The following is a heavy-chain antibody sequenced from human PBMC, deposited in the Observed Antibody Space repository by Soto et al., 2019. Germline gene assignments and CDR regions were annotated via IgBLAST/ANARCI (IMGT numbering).Heavy chain of an antibody. CDR2: IYYSGST. CDR3: ARVDGSDGGFDY. D-gene: IGHD6-19*01. V-gene: IGHV4-30-4*01. Sequence: PSETLSLTCTVSGGSISSGDYYWSWIRQPPGKGLEWIGYIYYSGSTYYNPSLKSRVTISVDTSKNQFSLKLSSVTAADTAVYYCARVDGSDGGFDYWGQGTLVTVSS. J-gene: IGHJ4*02. CDR1: GGSISSGDYY.